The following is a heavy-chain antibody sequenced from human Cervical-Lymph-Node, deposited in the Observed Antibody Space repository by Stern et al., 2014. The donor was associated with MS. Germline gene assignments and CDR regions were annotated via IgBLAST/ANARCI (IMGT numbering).Heavy chain of an antibody. V-gene: IGHV4-59*01. CDR1: GGSISSYY. CDR3: AREATNSTERWLQTYWYFDL. Sequence: VQLVESGPGLVKPSETLSLTCTVSGGSISSYYWSWIRQPPGKGLEWIGYIYYSGSTNYNPSLKSRVTISVDTSKNQFSLKLSSVTAADTAVYYCAREATNSTERWLQTYWYFDLWGRGTLVTVSS. CDR2: IYYSGST. D-gene: IGHD5-24*01. J-gene: IGHJ2*01.